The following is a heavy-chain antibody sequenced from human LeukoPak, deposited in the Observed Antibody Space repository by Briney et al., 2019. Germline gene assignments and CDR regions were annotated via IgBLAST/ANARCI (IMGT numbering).Heavy chain of an antibody. Sequence: PGGSLRLSCAPSGFTFSSYNMNWVRQAPGKGLEWVSFISSSSSHIYYADSVKGRFIISRDNAKNSLYLQMNSLRAEDTAVYYCSDVSGSYWGQGTLVTVSS. J-gene: IGHJ4*02. CDR3: SDVSGSY. V-gene: IGHV3-21*01. D-gene: IGHD3-10*01. CDR2: ISSSSSHI. CDR1: GFTFSSYN.